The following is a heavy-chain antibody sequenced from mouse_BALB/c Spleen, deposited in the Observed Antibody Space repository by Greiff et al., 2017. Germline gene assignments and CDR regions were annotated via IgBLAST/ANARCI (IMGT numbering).Heavy chain of an antibody. CDR2: ISSGGSYT. CDR3: ARITTGVYAMDY. Sequence: EVQRVESGGDLVKPGGSLKLSCAASGFTFSSYGMSWVRQTPDKRLEWVATISSGGSYTYYPDSVKGRFTISRDNAKNTLYLQMSSLKSEDTAMYYCARITTGVYAMDYWGQGTSVTVSS. CDR1: GFTFSSYG. J-gene: IGHJ4*01. V-gene: IGHV5-6*01. D-gene: IGHD2-4*01.